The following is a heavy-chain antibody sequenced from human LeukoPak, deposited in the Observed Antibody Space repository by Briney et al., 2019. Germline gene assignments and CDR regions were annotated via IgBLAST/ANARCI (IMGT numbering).Heavy chain of an antibody. J-gene: IGHJ4*02. Sequence: GASVTVSCKASGYTFTSYYMHWVRQAPGQGLEWMGIINPSGGSTSYAQKLQGRVTMTTDTSTSTAYMELRSLRSDGTAVYYCARAGYGSGSYPPSDWGQGTLVTVSS. CDR2: INPSGGST. V-gene: IGHV1-46*01. CDR1: GYTFTSYY. D-gene: IGHD3-10*01. CDR3: ARAGYGSGSYPPSD.